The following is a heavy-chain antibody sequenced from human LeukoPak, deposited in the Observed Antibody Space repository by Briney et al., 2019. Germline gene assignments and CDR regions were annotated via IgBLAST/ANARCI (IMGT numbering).Heavy chain of an antibody. CDR2: ISAYNGNT. D-gene: IGHD1-14*01. CDR3: ARGSYGPPGTFPYGMDV. V-gene: IGHV1-18*01. J-gene: IGHJ6*02. Sequence: AASVKVSCKASGYTFTSYGISWVRRAPGQGLEWMGWISAYNGNTNYAQKLQGRVTMTTDTSTSTAYVELRSLRSDDTAVYYCARGSYGPPGTFPYGMDVWGQGTTVTVSS. CDR1: GYTFTSYG.